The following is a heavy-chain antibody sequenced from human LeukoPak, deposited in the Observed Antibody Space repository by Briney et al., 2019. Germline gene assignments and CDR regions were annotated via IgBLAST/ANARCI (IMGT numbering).Heavy chain of an antibody. Sequence: TSETMSLTCTVSGGSISSSSYYWGWIRQPPGKGLEWIGSIYYSGSTYYNPSLKSRVTISVDTSKNQFSLKLSSVTAADTAVYYCARGPVPRGGITGSFYWFDPWGQGTLVTVSS. CDR1: GGSISSSSYY. V-gene: IGHV4-39*01. CDR2: IYYSGST. CDR3: ARGPVPRGGITGSFYWFDP. J-gene: IGHJ5*02. D-gene: IGHD1-20*01.